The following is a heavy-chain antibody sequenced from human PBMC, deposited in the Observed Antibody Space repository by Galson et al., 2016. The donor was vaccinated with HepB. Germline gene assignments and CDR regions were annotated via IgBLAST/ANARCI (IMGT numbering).Heavy chain of an antibody. Sequence: SLRLSCAASGFTFTNYWIHWVRQVPGKGLVWVSGINNDGSSTFYADSVKGRFTISRDNAKNTLFLQMNSLRAEDTAVYYCGSVFEYWGQGTLVAVSS. V-gene: IGHV3-74*01. CDR1: GFTFTNYW. CDR3: GSVFEY. CDR2: INNDGSST. J-gene: IGHJ4*02.